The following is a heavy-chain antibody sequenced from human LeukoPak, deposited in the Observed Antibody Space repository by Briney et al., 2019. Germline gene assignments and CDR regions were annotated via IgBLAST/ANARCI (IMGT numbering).Heavy chain of an antibody. D-gene: IGHD6-19*01. CDR1: GFTFSGYS. Sequence: GGSLRLSCAASGFTFSGYSMNWVRQAPGKGLEWVSSISSSSSYIYYADSVKGRFTISRDNAKNSLYLQMNSLRAEDTAVYYCAREEVAEQGYFDYWGQGTLVTVSS. V-gene: IGHV3-21*01. J-gene: IGHJ4*02. CDR2: ISSSSSYI. CDR3: AREEVAEQGYFDY.